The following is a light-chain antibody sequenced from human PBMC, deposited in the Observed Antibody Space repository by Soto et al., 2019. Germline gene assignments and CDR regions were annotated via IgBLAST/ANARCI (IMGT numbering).Light chain of an antibody. CDR1: QDVRNS. J-gene: IGKJ1*01. Sequence: AIQMPQYPSSLSASVGDRLTITCRASQDVRNSVGWYQQKPGKAPKFLIYGAFSLAPGIPSRFSGSGYGTEVTLTINIRLPEDFSTYVCLQDYSGPWTVGQGTKVEV. CDR2: GAF. V-gene: IGKV1-6*01. CDR3: LQDYSGPWT.